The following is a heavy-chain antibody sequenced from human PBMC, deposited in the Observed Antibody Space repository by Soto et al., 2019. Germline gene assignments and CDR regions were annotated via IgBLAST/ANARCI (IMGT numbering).Heavy chain of an antibody. CDR1: GFTFSSYA. CDR3: ATGEAAAPGYFDY. J-gene: IGHJ4*02. D-gene: IGHD6-13*01. V-gene: IGHV3-23*01. Sequence: PGGSLRLSCAASGFTFSSYAMSWVRQAPGKGLEWVSAISGSGGSTYYADSVKGRFTISRDNSKNTLYLQMNSLRAEDTAVYYCATGEAAAPGYFDYSGQGTLVTVSS. CDR2: ISGSGGST.